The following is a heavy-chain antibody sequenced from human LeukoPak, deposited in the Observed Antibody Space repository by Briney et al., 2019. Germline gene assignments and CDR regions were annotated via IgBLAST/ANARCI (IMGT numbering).Heavy chain of an antibody. D-gene: IGHD3-10*01. CDR1: GFTFSSYA. CDR2: TSYDGSNK. J-gene: IGHJ6*02. Sequence: PGGSLRLSCAASGFTFSSYAMHWVRQAPGKGLEWVAVTSYDGSNKYYADSVKGRFTISRDNSKNTLYLQMNSLRAEDTAVYYCARDQVRLWFGEYGMDVWGQGTTVTVSS. V-gene: IGHV3-30-3*01. CDR3: ARDQVRLWFGEYGMDV.